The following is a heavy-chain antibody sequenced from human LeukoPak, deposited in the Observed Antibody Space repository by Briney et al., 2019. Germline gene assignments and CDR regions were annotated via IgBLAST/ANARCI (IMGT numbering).Heavy chain of an antibody. J-gene: IGHJ4*02. CDR3: ATHSTTVTTPDY. D-gene: IGHD4-17*01. CDR2: ISAYNGNT. CDR1: GYTFTSYG. Sequence: GASVKVSCKASGYTFTSYGISWVRQAPGQGLEWMGWISAYNGNTNYAQKLQGRVTMTTDTSTSTAYMELSSLRSEDTAVYYCATHSTTVTTPDYWGQGTLVTVSS. V-gene: IGHV1-18*01.